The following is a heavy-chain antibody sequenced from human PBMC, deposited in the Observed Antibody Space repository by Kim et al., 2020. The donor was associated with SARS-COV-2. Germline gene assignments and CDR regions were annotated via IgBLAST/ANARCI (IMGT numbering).Heavy chain of an antibody. V-gene: IGHV3-21*01. D-gene: IGHD5-12*01. Sequence: GGSLRLSCAASGFTFSSYSMNWVRQAPGKGLEWVSSISSSSSYIYYADSVKGRFTISRDNAKNSLYLQMNSLRAEDTAVYYCARVMGRDGYNLFVGYYYYGMDVWGQGTTVTVSS. CDR3: ARVMGRDGYNLFVGYYYYGMDV. J-gene: IGHJ6*02. CDR2: ISSSSSYI. CDR1: GFTFSSYS.